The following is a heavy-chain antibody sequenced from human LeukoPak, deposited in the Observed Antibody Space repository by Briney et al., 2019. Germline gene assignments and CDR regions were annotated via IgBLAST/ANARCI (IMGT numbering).Heavy chain of an antibody. CDR3: ARGSGQDYYDSSGYRNQRDAFDI. CDR1: GFTFSSYS. V-gene: IGHV3-48*01. D-gene: IGHD3-22*01. CDR2: ISGSGDAI. J-gene: IGHJ3*02. Sequence: GGSLRLSCAASGFTFSSYSMNWVRQAPGKGLEWVSYISGSGDAIFYADSVRGRFTISRDNAKNSVYLQMNSLRAEDTAVYYCARGSGQDYYDSSGYRNQRDAFDIWGQGTMVTVSS.